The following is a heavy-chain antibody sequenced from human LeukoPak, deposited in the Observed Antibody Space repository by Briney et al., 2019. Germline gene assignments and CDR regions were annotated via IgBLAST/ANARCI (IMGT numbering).Heavy chain of an antibody. CDR1: GFTFSGYA. D-gene: IGHD4-4*01. J-gene: IGHJ4*02. V-gene: IGHV3-7*01. CDR2: IKPDGSDN. CDR3: ARCSFGSNSELDF. Sequence: PGWSLRLSCAASGFTFSGYAMHWVRQAPGKGLEWVAVIKPDGSDNHCVDSVKGRFTISRDNAKNSLYLQMNNLRAEDTAVYYCARCSFGSNSELDFWGQGALVTVSS.